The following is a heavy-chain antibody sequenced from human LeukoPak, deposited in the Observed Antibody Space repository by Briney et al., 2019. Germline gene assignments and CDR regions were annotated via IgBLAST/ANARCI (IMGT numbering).Heavy chain of an antibody. CDR1: GFTFSSYS. D-gene: IGHD3-10*01. Sequence: GGSLRLSCAASGFTFSSYSMNWVRQAPGKGLVWVSRINSDGSSTSYADSVKGRFTISRDNAKNSLYLQMNSLRAEDTAVYYCARDDGYYGSGRGDAFDIWGQGTMVTVSS. V-gene: IGHV3-74*01. CDR2: INSDGSST. CDR3: ARDDGYYGSGRGDAFDI. J-gene: IGHJ3*02.